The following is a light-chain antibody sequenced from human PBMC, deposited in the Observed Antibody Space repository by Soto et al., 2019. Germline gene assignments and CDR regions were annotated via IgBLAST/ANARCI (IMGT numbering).Light chain of an antibody. Sequence: QSVLAQPASVSGSPGQSITISCTGTSSDVGSYTLVSWYQQHPGKAPKLMIYEISKRPSGVSDRFSGSRSGNTASLTVSGLQAEDEADYFCFSYSRSTTFVFGTGTKVTAL. CDR1: SSDVGSYTL. CDR2: EIS. J-gene: IGLJ1*01. CDR3: FSYSRSTTFV. V-gene: IGLV2-23*02.